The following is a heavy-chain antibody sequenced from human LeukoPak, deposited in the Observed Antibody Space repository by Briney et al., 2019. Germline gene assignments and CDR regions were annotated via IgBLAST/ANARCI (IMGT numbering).Heavy chain of an antibody. CDR3: ARSPNILTGRYYFDY. CDR1: GGSISSYS. J-gene: IGHJ4*02. Sequence: SETLSLTCTVSGGSISSYSWSWIRQPPGKGLEWIGYIYYSGSTNYNPSLKSRVTISVDTSKNQFSLKLSSVTAADTAVYYCARSPNILTGRYYFDYWGQGTLVTVSS. D-gene: IGHD3-9*01. CDR2: IYYSGST. V-gene: IGHV4-59*01.